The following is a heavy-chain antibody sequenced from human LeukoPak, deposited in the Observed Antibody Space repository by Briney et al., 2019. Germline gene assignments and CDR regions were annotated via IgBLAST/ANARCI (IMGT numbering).Heavy chain of an antibody. CDR2: ISGDGVST. V-gene: IGHV3-43*02. CDR3: AKESGKFDY. J-gene: IGHJ4*02. Sequence: PGGSLGLACVASGLPIAEFAMHWVRQAPGKGLEWVSLISGDGVSTFYADSVKGRFGISRDNSKNSLYLEMTSLRTEDAAMYYCAKESGKFDYWGQGTLVAVSS. CDR1: GLPIAEFA.